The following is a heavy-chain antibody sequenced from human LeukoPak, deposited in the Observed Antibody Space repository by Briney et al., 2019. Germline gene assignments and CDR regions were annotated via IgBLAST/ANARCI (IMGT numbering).Heavy chain of an antibody. D-gene: IGHD6-19*01. J-gene: IGHJ5*02. CDR3: AIGAVAGPFDP. Sequence: SVKVSCKASGGTFSSYAIRWVRQAPGQGLEWMGRIIPILGIANYAQKFQGRVTITADKSTSTAYMELSSLRSEDTAVYYCAIGAVAGPFDPWGQGTLVTVSS. V-gene: IGHV1-69*04. CDR1: GGTFSSYA. CDR2: IIPILGIA.